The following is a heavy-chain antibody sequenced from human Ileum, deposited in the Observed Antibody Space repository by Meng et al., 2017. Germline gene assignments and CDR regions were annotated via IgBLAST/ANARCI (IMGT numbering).Heavy chain of an antibody. V-gene: IGHV4-4*02. J-gene: IGHJ4*02. D-gene: IGHD3-22*01. CDR1: GTSTSTYDW. CDR2: IYHSGRT. Sequence: VHLRESGPGLVKPSAPLSLTSSVSGTSTSTYDWSTWVRQSPEKGLEWIGEIYHSGRTNYNPSLTSRVTMSVDKSKKQISLNLSPVTAADTAVYYRATSGDNSGFYLGYWGPGILVTVSS. CDR3: ATSGDNSGFYLGY.